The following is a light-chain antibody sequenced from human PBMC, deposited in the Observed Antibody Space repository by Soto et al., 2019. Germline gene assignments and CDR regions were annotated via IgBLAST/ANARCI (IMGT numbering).Light chain of an antibody. Sequence: DIQMTQSPSSLSASVGDRVTITCRASHNIKNDLNWYKQKPGKAPKLLIYSASSLQSGVPSRFSGRGSGTDFTLAISSLQPEDFATYYCQQSYSAPLTFGGGTKVEIK. CDR2: SAS. CDR3: QQSYSAPLT. V-gene: IGKV1-39*01. CDR1: HNIKND. J-gene: IGKJ4*01.